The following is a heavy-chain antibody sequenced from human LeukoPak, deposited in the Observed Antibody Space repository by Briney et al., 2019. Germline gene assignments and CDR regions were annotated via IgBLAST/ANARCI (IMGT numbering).Heavy chain of an antibody. J-gene: IGHJ4*02. D-gene: IGHD3-9*01. Sequence: SQTLSLTCAISGDSVSSKSAAWNWIRQSPSRGLEWLGRTYYRSKWSSGYAESVKSRITINPDTSKNQFSLQLKSVTPEDTAVYYCARGSEGGDILTGYYKGFDYWGQGTLVTVSA. V-gene: IGHV6-1*01. CDR1: GDSVSSKSAA. CDR3: ARGSEGGDILTGYYKGFDY. CDR2: TYYRSKWSS.